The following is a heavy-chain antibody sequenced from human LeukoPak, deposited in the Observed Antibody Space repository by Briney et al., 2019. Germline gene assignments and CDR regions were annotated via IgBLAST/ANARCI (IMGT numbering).Heavy chain of an antibody. Sequence: PGGSLILSCAASGFTFDDYAMHWVRQAPVKGLGWVSLISGVGGSTYYADSVNCRFTISSDNSKNSLYLQMNSLRTEATALYYCAKDIGEYYYDSGGHSWAKKRGQGTLVTVSS. J-gene: IGHJ4*02. V-gene: IGHV3-43*02. CDR2: ISGVGGST. CDR1: GFTFDDYA. CDR3: AKDIGEYYYDSGGHSWAKK. D-gene: IGHD3-22*01.